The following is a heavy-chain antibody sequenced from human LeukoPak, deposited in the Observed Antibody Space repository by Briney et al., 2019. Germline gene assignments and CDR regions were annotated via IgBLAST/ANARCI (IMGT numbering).Heavy chain of an antibody. Sequence: PSETLSLTCTVSDGSISSNSYYWGWIRQPPGKGLEWIGSISYSGSTNYNPSLKSRVTISVDTSKNQFSLKLSSVTAADTAVYYCARLGGYVVDYWGQGTLVTVSS. V-gene: IGHV4-39*07. CDR3: ARLGGYVVDY. J-gene: IGHJ4*02. CDR2: ISYSGST. D-gene: IGHD3-22*01. CDR1: DGSISSNSYY.